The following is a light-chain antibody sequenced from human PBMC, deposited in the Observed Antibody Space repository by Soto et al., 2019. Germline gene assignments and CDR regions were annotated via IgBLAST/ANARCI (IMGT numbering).Light chain of an antibody. J-gene: IGLJ3*02. CDR3: SSYTSSSTGV. Sequence: QSALTQPASVSGSPGQLITISCTGTSSDVGGYNYVSWYQQHPGKAPKLMIYDVSNRPSGVSNRFSGSKSGNTASLTISGLQAEDEADYYCSSYTSSSTGVFGGGTKLTVL. V-gene: IGLV2-14*01. CDR2: DVS. CDR1: SSDVGGYNY.